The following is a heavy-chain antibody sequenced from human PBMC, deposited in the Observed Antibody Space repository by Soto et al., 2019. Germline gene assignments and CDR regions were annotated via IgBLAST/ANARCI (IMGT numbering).Heavy chain of an antibody. CDR1: GGSISSGGYY. V-gene: IGHV4-31*03. CDR2: IYYSGST. J-gene: IGHJ6*02. D-gene: IGHD6-13*01. Sequence: SETLSLTCTVSGGSISSGGYYWSWIRQHPGKGLEWIGYIYYSGSTYYNPSLKSRVTISVDTSKNQFSLKLSSVTAADTAVYYCEREGSTYGMDVWGQGTTVTVSS. CDR3: EREGSTYGMDV.